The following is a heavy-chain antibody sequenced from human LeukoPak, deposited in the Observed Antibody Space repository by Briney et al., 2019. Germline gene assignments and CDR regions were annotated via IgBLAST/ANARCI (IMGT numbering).Heavy chain of an antibody. D-gene: IGHD2-2*02. CDR3: AKDLGVPAAIIRGYFDY. J-gene: IGHJ4*02. CDR2: IIPIFGTA. Sequence: SVKVSCKASGGTFSSYAISWVRQAPGQGLEWMGGIIPIFGTANYAQKFQGRVTITTDESTSTAYMELSSLRSEDTAVYYCAKDLGVPAAIIRGYFDYWGQGTLVTVSS. V-gene: IGHV1-69*05. CDR1: GGTFSSYA.